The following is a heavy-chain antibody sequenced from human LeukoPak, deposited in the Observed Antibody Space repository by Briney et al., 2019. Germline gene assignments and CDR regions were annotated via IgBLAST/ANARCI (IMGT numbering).Heavy chain of an antibody. Sequence: ASVNLSCKASVGTFSIYAISWVRQAPRQGLEWMGGIIPISSTANYAQKFQDRVTITADQSTSTDYMALRSLRSADTAAYYCARVGYRGYDLWGFSDYWGQGNLITVSS. CDR2: IIPISSTA. CDR1: VGTFSIYA. CDR3: ARVGYRGYDLWGFSDY. V-gene: IGHV1-69*13. D-gene: IGHD5-12*01. J-gene: IGHJ4*02.